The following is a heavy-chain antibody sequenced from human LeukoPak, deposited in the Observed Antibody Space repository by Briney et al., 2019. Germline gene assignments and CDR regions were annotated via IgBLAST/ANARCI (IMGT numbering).Heavy chain of an antibody. CDR2: VRYDGSNE. V-gene: IGHV3-30*02. CDR1: GFVFSDYG. J-gene: IGHJ4*02. Sequence: PGGSLRLSCAASGFVFSDYGMHWVRQAPGKGLEWVAFVRYDGSNEYYTDSVKGRFTISRDNSKNTLYLQMNSLRVEDTAVYSCAKESDSGYRSESPKYWGLGTLVTVSS. D-gene: IGHD5-12*01. CDR3: AKESDSGYRSESPKY.